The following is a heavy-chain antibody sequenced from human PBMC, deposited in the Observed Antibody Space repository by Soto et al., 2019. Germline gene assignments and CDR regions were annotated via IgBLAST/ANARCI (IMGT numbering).Heavy chain of an antibody. V-gene: IGHV3-23*01. CDR2: ISNRGDRT. J-gene: IGHJ4*02. CDR3: AKDKIVATIGGALDY. CDR1: GITFSSYA. Sequence: EVQLLESGGGLVEPGGSLRLSCAASGITFSSYAMSWVRQAPGKGLEWVSVISNRGDRTYYADAVKGRFTISRDNSKNMLYLEMNSLRAEDTAIYYCAKDKIVATIGGALDYWGQGTPLTVS. D-gene: IGHD5-12*01.